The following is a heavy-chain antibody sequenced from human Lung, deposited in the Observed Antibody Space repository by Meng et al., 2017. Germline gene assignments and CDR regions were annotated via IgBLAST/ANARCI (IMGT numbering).Heavy chain of an antibody. D-gene: IGHD6-19*01. CDR2: IVTKTKNYAT. Sequence: GGSLRLSCAASGFIFSGSDIHWVRQASGKGLEWVGRIVTKTKNYATAYAASVRGRFTISRDDSLTTAYLQMNSLRSEDTALYYCTVYITGHIWGRGTRVTGSS. CDR3: TVYITGHI. CDR1: GFIFSGSD. V-gene: IGHV3-73*01. J-gene: IGHJ3*02.